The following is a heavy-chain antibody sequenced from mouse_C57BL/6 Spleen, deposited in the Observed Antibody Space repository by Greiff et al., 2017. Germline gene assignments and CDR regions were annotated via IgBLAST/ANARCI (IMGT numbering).Heavy chain of an antibody. J-gene: IGHJ2*01. CDR3: AIEGAAYLDY. D-gene: IGHD3-3*01. V-gene: IGHV1-52*01. CDR2: IDPSDSET. CDR1: GYTFTSYW. Sequence: QVQLQQPGAELVRPGSSVKLSCKASGYTFTSYWMHWVKQRPIQGLEWIGNIDPSDSETHYNQKFKDKATLTVDKSASTAYMQLSSLTSEDSAVYYCAIEGAAYLDYWGQGTTLTVSS.